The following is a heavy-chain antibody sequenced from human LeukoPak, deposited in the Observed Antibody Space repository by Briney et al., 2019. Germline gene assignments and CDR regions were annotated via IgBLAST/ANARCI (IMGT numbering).Heavy chain of an antibody. CDR2: ISYDGSNK. Sequence: GRSLRLSCAASGFTFSSYAMHWVRQAPGKGLEWVAVISYDGSNKYYADSVKGRFTISRDNSKNTLYLQMNSLRAEDTAVYYCARMDYYDSSGYYFDYWGQGTLVTVSS. J-gene: IGHJ4*02. CDR3: ARMDYYDSSGYYFDY. CDR1: GFTFSSYA. D-gene: IGHD3-22*01. V-gene: IGHV3-30*04.